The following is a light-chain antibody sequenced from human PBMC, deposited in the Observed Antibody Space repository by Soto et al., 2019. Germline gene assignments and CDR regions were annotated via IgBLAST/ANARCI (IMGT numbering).Light chain of an antibody. Sequence: QSALTQPGSVSGSPGQPVTISCTGTSRDVGGYKYVSWYQQHPGKAPKLMIYDVSKRPSGVPDRFSGSKSGSTASLTISGLQAEDEADYYCCSYAGSYTYVFGTGTKLTDL. J-gene: IGLJ1*01. CDR3: CSYAGSYTYV. V-gene: IGLV2-11*01. CDR2: DVS. CDR1: SRDVGGYKY.